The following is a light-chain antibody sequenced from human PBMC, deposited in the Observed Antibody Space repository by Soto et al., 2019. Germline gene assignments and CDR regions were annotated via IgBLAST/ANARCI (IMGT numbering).Light chain of an antibody. CDR3: QQRSSWPLT. Sequence: EIVLTQSPATLSLSPGERATLSCRASQSVSRYLAWYQQKPGQAPRLLIYDASNRATGIPARFSGSGSGTDFTLTISSLEPEDFAVYYCQQRSSWPLTFGQGTR. J-gene: IGKJ5*01. CDR2: DAS. CDR1: QSVSRY. V-gene: IGKV3-11*01.